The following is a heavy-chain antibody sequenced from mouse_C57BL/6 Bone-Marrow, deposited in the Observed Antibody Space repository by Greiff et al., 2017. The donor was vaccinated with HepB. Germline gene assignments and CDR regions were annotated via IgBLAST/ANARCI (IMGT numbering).Heavy chain of an antibody. Sequence: EVKLVESGGDLVKPGGSLKLSCAASGFTFSSYGMSWVRQTPDKRLEWVATISSGGSYTYYPDSVKGRFTISRDNAKNTLYLQMSSLKSADTAMYYCARHDFDYWGQGTTLTVSS. CDR2: ISSGGSYT. V-gene: IGHV5-6*01. J-gene: IGHJ2*01. CDR1: GFTFSSYG. CDR3: ARHDFDY.